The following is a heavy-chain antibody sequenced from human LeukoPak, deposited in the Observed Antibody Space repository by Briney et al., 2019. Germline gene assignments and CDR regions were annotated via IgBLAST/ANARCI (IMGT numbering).Heavy chain of an antibody. Sequence: VASVKVSCTASGGTFSSYAISWVRRAPGQGLEWMGRIIPILGIANYAQKFQGRVTITADKSTSTAYMELSSLRSEDTAVYYCARDGAVYYFDYWGQGTLVTVSS. J-gene: IGHJ4*02. CDR1: GGTFSSYA. CDR3: ARDGAVYYFDY. CDR2: IIPILGIA. V-gene: IGHV1-69*04.